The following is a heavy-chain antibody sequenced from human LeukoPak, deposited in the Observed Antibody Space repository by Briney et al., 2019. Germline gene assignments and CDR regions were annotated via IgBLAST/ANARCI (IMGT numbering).Heavy chain of an antibody. V-gene: IGHV1-18*01. CDR3: ARLRVGAPHWFFDY. D-gene: IGHD1-26*01. Sequence: ASVKVSCKASGYTFTSYGISWVRQAPGQGLEWMGWISAYNGNTNYAQKLQGRDTMTTDTSTSTAYMELRSLRSDDTAVYYCARLRVGAPHWFFDYWGQGALVTVSS. J-gene: IGHJ4*02. CDR1: GYTFTSYG. CDR2: ISAYNGNT.